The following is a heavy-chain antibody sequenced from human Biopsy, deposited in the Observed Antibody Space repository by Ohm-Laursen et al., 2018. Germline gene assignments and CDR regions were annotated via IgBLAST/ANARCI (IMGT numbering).Heavy chain of an antibody. J-gene: IGHJ4*02. CDR2: ISNSGNT. Sequence: TLCLTCTVSGDSMNSSYWSWIRQAPGKGLEWMGFISNSGNTNYNPSLKSRVTISADTSKNQFSLKLGSVTVADTAVFYCARRGSGGRSFDYWGQGSLVTVSS. CDR3: ARRGSGGRSFDY. V-gene: IGHV4-59*08. CDR1: GDSMNSSY. D-gene: IGHD2-15*01.